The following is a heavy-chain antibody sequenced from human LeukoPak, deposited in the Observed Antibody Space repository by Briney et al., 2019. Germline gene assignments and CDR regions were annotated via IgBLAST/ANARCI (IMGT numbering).Heavy chain of an antibody. Sequence: GGSLRLSCAASGFTVSSNYMSWVRQAPGKGLEWVSVIYSGGSTYYADSVKGRFTISRDNSKNTLYLQMNSLRAEDTAVYYCAKGPLRYFDWLLDYWGQGTLVTVSS. CDR1: GFTVSSNY. V-gene: IGHV3-53*01. J-gene: IGHJ4*02. CDR3: AKGPLRYFDWLLDY. D-gene: IGHD3-9*01. CDR2: IYSGGST.